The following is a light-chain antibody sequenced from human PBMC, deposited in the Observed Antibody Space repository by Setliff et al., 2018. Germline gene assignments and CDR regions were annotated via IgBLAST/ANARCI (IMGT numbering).Light chain of an antibody. J-gene: IGLJ1*01. V-gene: IGLV1-51*01. CDR2: DNN. Sequence: QSVLTQPPSVSAAPGQKVTISCSGSSSNIANNYVSWYQQLPGTAPKLLIYDNNKRPSGIPDRFSGSKSGTSATLGITGLQTGDEADDYCGTWDGSLSAGLYVFGTGTKV. CDR1: SSNIANNY. CDR3: GTWDGSLSAGLYV.